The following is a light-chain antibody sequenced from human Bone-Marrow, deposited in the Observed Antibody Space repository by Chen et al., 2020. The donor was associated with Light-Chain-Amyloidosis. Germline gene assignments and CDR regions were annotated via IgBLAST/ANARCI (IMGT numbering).Light chain of an antibody. Sequence: QSVLTQPPSVSAAPGQKVTISCSGSNANIGINYVSWYQPLPGTSPKLLIYENNQRPADIPDRFAGSKSGTSATLGVAGLQTGGEADYYCATWDSSLTVWMFGGGTKLTVL. CDR3: ATWDSSLTVWM. CDR1: NANIGINY. V-gene: IGLV1-51*02. J-gene: IGLJ3*02. CDR2: ENN.